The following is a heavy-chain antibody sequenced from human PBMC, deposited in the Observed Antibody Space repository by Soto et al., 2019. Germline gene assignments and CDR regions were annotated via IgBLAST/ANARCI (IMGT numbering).Heavy chain of an antibody. V-gene: IGHV3-30-3*01. CDR2: ISYDGSNK. J-gene: IGHJ1*01. D-gene: IGHD6-13*01. Sequence: QVQLVESGGGVVQPGRSLRLSCAASGFTFSSYAMHWVRQAPGKGLEWVAVISYDGSNKYYADSVKGRFTISRDNSKNTLYLQMNSLRAEDTAVYYCARGVIAAAGKGYFQHWGQGTLVTVSS. CDR3: ARGVIAAAGKGYFQH. CDR1: GFTFSSYA.